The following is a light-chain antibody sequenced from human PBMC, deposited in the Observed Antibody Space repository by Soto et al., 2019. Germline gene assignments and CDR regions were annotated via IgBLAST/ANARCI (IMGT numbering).Light chain of an antibody. CDR2: GAS. CDR3: HLYGASPPT. CDR1: HSVSSS. J-gene: IGKJ1*01. V-gene: IGKV3-20*01. Sequence: EIVMTQSPATLSVSPGERATLSCRASHSVSSSLAWYQQKPGQAPRLLISGASGRATGIPDRFSASGSGTDFTLTISRLEPEDSAVFYCHLYGASPPTFGQGTKVDIK.